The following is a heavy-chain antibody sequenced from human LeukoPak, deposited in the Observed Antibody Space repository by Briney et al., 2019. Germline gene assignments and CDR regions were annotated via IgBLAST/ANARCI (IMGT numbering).Heavy chain of an antibody. V-gene: IGHV3-30*02. CDR2: IRYDGSNK. CDR3: ATGYSSGWYGRLDY. J-gene: IGHJ4*02. CDR1: GFTFSSYG. Sequence: QVQLVESGGGVVQPGGSLRLSCAASGFTFSSYGMHWVRQAPGKGLEWVAFIRYDGSNKYYADSVKARFTLPRDNSKNTMYLQMNTLRAEDTAVYYCATGYSSGWYGRLDYWGQGTLVTVSS. D-gene: IGHD6-19*01.